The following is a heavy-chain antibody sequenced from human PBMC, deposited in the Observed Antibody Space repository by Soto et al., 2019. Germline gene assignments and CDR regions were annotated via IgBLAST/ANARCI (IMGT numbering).Heavy chain of an antibody. D-gene: IGHD6-13*01. J-gene: IGHJ6*04. CDR3: ARRAAAGLNYYYYYGMDV. Sequence: SETLSLTCTVSGDSISSSSYYWGWIRQPPGKGLEWIGSIYYSGSTYYNPSLKSRVTISVDTSKNQFSLKLSSVTAADTAVYYCARRAAAGLNYYYYYGMDVWGKGTTVTVSS. CDR1: GDSISSSSYY. CDR2: IYYSGST. V-gene: IGHV4-39*01.